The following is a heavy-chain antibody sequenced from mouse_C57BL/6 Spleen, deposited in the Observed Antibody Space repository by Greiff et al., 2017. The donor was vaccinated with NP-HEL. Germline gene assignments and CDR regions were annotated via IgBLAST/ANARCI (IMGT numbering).Heavy chain of an antibody. CDR1: GYTFTSYW. V-gene: IGHV1-55*01. J-gene: IGHJ1*03. CDR2: IYPGSGST. CDR3: ARYYGKRGNFDV. D-gene: IGHD2-1*01. Sequence: QVQLKQPGAELVKPGASVKMSCKASGYTFTSYWITWVKQRPGQGLEWIGDIYPGSGSTNYNEKFKSKATLTVDTSSSTAYMQLSSLTSEDSAVYYCARYYGKRGNFDVWGTGTTVTVSS.